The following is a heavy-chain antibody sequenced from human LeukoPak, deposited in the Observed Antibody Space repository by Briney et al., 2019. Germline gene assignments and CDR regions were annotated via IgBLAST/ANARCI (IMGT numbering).Heavy chain of an antibody. CDR3: AREVGPTIRAAAGTKIHAEYFQH. Sequence: GASVKVSCKASGYTFTGYYMHWVRQAPGQGLEWMRRINPNSGGTNYAQKFQGRVTMTRDTSISTAYMELSRLRSHDTAVYYCAREVGPTIRAAAGTKIHAEYFQHWGQGTLVTVSS. CDR2: INPNSGGT. J-gene: IGHJ1*01. V-gene: IGHV1-2*06. CDR1: GYTFTGYY. D-gene: IGHD6-13*01.